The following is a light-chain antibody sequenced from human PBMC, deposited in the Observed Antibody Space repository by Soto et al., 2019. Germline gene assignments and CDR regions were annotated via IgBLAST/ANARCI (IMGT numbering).Light chain of an antibody. CDR3: QVWDSSTDDLYV. CDR2: ADS. Sequence: LTQPPSVSVAPGQTAIVTCDGNNIGSNSVHWYQQKPGRAPVLVVYADSDRPSGVPERFSGSNSGNTATLTISRVEAGDEADYYCQVWDSSTDDLYVFGPGTK. J-gene: IGLJ1*01. CDR1: NIGSNS. V-gene: IGLV3-21*02.